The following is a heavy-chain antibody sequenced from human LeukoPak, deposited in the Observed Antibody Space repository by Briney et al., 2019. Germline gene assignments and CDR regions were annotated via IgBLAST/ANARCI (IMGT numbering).Heavy chain of an antibody. V-gene: IGHV3-30-3*01. CDR3: ARGLSGSYLFDY. Sequence: GGSLRLSCAASGFTFSSYAMHWVRQAPGKGLEWVAVISYDGSNKYYADSVKGRFTISRDNSKNTLNLQMNSLRAEDTAVYYCARGLSGSYLFDYWGQGTLVTVSS. J-gene: IGHJ4*02. CDR1: GFTFSSYA. D-gene: IGHD1-26*01. CDR2: ISYDGSNK.